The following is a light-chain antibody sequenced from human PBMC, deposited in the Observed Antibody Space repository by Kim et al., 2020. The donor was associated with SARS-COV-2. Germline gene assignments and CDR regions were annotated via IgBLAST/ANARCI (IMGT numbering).Light chain of an antibody. J-gene: IGLJ1*01. V-gene: IGLV3-1*01. CDR3: QVWDSGTAV. CDR2: QDN. Sequence: SSALTQPPSVSVSPGQTASITCSGDKLGDKYVCWYQQKPGQSPVVIMYQDNKRPSGIPERFSGSNSGNTATLTISGTQAMDEADYYCQVWDSGTAVFGTGTKVTVL. CDR1: KLGDKY.